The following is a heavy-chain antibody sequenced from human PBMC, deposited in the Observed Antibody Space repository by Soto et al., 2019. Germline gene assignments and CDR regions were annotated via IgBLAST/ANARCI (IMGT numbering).Heavy chain of an antibody. J-gene: IGHJ5*02. V-gene: IGHV3-30*03. CDR3: ARKSYYDPYHFDP. CDR2: ISYDGSNK. D-gene: IGHD3-22*01. Sequence: GGSLRLSCAASGFTFSSYGMHWVRQAPGKGLEWVAVISYDGSNKYYADSVKGRFTISRDNSKNTLYLQMNSLRAEDTAVYYCARKSYYDPYHFDPWGQGTLVTVSS. CDR1: GFTFSSYG.